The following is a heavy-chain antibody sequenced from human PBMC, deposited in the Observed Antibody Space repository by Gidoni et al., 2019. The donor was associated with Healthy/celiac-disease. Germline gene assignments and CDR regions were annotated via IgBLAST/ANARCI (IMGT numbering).Heavy chain of an antibody. CDR2: ISAYNGNT. D-gene: IGHD2-8*01. J-gene: IGHJ4*02. CDR1: GYTFTSYG. V-gene: IGHV1-18*01. Sequence: QVQLVPSGAAVKKHGPSVKVSCKASGYTFTSYGISWVRQAPGQGLEWLGWISAYNGNTNYATKLQGRVTMTTDTSTSTAYMELRSLRSDDTAVYFCARSSMAGTNGVYYWGQGTLVTVSS. CDR3: ARSSMAGTNGVYY.